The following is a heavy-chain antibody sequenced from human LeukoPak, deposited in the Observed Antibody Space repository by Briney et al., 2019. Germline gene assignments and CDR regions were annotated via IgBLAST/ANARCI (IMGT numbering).Heavy chain of an antibody. V-gene: IGHV4-39*07. CDR1: GGSISSSSYY. D-gene: IGHD5-12*01. CDR3: ARAQIVATIPTFDY. CDR2: IYYSGST. Sequence: PSETLSLTCTVSGGSISSSSYYWGWIRQPPGKGLEWIGSIYYSGSTYYNPSLKGRVTISVDTSKNQFSLKLSSVTAADTAVYYCARAQIVATIPTFDYRGQGTLVTVSS. J-gene: IGHJ4*02.